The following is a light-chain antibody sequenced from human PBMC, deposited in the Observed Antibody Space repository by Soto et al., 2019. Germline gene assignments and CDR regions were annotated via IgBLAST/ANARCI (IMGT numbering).Light chain of an antibody. Sequence: EFVVTQSPGTVSLSPGERATLSCRASQSVSSSYLAWYQQKPGQAPRLLIFDASFRTTGIPDRFSGSGSGTDFTLTISRLEPEDFAVYYCQQYGSLPYTFGLGTKV. CDR2: DAS. CDR1: QSVSSSY. CDR3: QQYGSLPYT. V-gene: IGKV3-20*01. J-gene: IGKJ2*01.